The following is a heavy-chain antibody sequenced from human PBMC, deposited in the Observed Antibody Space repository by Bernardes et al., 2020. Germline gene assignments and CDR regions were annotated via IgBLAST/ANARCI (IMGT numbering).Heavy chain of an antibody. CDR3: ASSGYYRGRNYYYYYMDV. V-gene: IGHV4-31*03. Sequence: SETLSLTCTVSGGSISSGGYYWSWIRQHPGKGLEWIGYTYYSGSTYCNPSPKSRVTISVDTSKNQFSLKLSSVTAADTAVYYCASSGYYRGRNYYYYYMDVWGKGTTVTVSS. J-gene: IGHJ6*03. D-gene: IGHD3-22*01. CDR1: GGSISSGGYY. CDR2: TYYSGST.